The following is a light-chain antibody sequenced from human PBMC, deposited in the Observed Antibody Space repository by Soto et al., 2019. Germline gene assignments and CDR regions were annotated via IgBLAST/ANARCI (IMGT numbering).Light chain of an antibody. CDR1: QSISTTY. CDR2: GTS. V-gene: IGKV3-20*01. Sequence: EIVVTQSPGTLSLSPGERATLSCRASQSISTTYLAWYQQRPGQAPRLLIYGTSSRATGIPDRFSGSGSATDFTLTINRLEPEDFAVYYCQQYGSSAYTFGQGTKLEIK. J-gene: IGKJ2*01. CDR3: QQYGSSAYT.